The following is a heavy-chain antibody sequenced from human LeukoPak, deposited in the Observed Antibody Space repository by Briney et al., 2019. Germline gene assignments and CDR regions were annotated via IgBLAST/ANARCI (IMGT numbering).Heavy chain of an antibody. CDR3: AQWGNNMDV. CDR1: GGSFSTYY. J-gene: IGHJ6*03. CDR2: INYSGST. V-gene: IGHV4-34*01. D-gene: IGHD3-16*01. Sequence: SETLSLTCTVYGGSFSTYYWHWFRQPPGKGLEWIGEINYSGSTKYNPSLKSRVTISIDTSMNQFSLKLSSVTAADTAVYYCAQWGNNMDVWGKGTTVIVSS.